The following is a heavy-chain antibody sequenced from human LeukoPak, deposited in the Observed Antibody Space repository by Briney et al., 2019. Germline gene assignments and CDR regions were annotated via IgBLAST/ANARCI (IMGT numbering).Heavy chain of an antibody. V-gene: IGHV3-33*01. D-gene: IGHD3-10*01. CDR1: EFTFRSYG. J-gene: IGHJ3*02. Sequence: GGSLRLSCAASEFTFRSYGMHWVRQAPGKGLEWVSAIWYDGINKYYADSVKGRFTISRDNSKNTLYLQMNSLRAEDTAVYYLAREPWEYYYGSGSHDAFDIWGQGTMVTVSS. CDR3: AREPWEYYYGSGSHDAFDI. CDR2: IWYDGINK.